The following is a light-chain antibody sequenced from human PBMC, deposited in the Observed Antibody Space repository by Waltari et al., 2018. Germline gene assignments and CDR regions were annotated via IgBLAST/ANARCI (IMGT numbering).Light chain of an antibody. V-gene: IGKV1-16*01. CDR3: QQYSRNPPT. CDR1: HAINNY. CDR2: GAF. Sequence: QMTQSPSSLSASVGDRVTITSRASHAINNYVAWFQQKPVKAPKPLIFGAFNLHSGVPSRFSGTASGTDFTHTISSLQTEDFATYYCQQYSRNPPTFGQGTRLDIK. J-gene: IGKJ5*01.